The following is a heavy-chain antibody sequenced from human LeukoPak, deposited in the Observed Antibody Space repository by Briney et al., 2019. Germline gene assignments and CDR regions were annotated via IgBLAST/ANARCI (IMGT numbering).Heavy chain of an antibody. CDR2: VYYSGST. J-gene: IGHJ4*02. Sequence: SETLSLTCTVSGDSISSNNFYWDWIRQPPGKGLEWIGSVYYSGSTYYNPSLKGRLTISVDTSRNQFSLSLSSVTAADTAVYYCARSHPDYYDSSGYLFDYWGQGTLVTVSS. V-gene: IGHV4-39*01. CDR3: ARSHPDYYDSSGYLFDY. D-gene: IGHD3-22*01. CDR1: GDSISSNNFY.